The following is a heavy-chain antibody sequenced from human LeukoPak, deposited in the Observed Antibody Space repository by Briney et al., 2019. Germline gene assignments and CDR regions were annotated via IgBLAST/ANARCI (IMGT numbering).Heavy chain of an antibody. CDR2: IIPIFGTA. Sequence: SVKVSCKASGGTFSSYAISWVRQAPGQGLEWMGGIIPIFGTANYAQKFQGRVTITTDESTSTAYMELSSLRSEDTAVYYCATGGVPAAMSYYYYYYMDVWGKGTTVTVSS. CDR3: ATGGVPAAMSYYYYYYMDV. J-gene: IGHJ6*03. CDR1: GGTFSSYA. V-gene: IGHV1-69*05. D-gene: IGHD2-2*01.